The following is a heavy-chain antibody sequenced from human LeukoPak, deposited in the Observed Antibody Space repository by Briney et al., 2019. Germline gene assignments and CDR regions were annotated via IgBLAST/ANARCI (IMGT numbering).Heavy chain of an antibody. D-gene: IGHD3-3*01. CDR3: ARYLGIFGVVSWFDP. J-gene: IGHJ5*02. Sequence: KPSETLSLTCTVSGGSISSYYWSWIRQPAGKGLEWIGRIYTSGSTNYNPSLKSRVTMSVDTSKNQFSLKLSSVTAADTAQYYCARYLGIFGVVSWFDPWGQGTLVTVSS. V-gene: IGHV4-4*07. CDR1: GGSISSYY. CDR2: IYTSGST.